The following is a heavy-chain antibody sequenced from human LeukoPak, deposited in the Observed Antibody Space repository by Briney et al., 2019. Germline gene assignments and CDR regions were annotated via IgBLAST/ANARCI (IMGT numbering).Heavy chain of an antibody. Sequence: PSETLSLTCTVSGGSISSYYWCWVRQPPGPGLERIGNIYYSGSTNYNPSLKSRATISVDTSKNQFSLKLSSVTAADTAVYYCARVRRWEIHGGYYFDYWGQGTLVTVSS. J-gene: IGHJ4*02. CDR1: GGSISSYY. D-gene: IGHD1-26*01. CDR3: ARVRRWEIHGGYYFDY. CDR2: IYYSGST. V-gene: IGHV4-59*01.